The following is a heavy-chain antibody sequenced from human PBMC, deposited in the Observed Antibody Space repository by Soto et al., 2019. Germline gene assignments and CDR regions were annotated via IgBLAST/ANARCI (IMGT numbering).Heavy chain of an antibody. Sequence: VSVKVSCKASGYTFTGYYMHLVRQAPGQGLEWMGWINPNSGGTNYAQKFQGWVTMTRDTSISTAYMELSRLRSDDTAVYYCARGGYSYGYSNHYGMDVWGQGTTVTVSS. J-gene: IGHJ6*02. CDR3: ARGGYSYGYSNHYGMDV. V-gene: IGHV1-2*04. CDR1: GYTFTGYY. CDR2: INPNSGGT. D-gene: IGHD5-18*01.